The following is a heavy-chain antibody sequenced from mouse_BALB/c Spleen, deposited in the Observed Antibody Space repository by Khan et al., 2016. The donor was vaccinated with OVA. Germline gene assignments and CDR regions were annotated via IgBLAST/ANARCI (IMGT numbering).Heavy chain of an antibody. V-gene: IGHV1S56*01. Sequence: QVQLQQSGPELVKPGASVRISCKASGCTFTSYYINWVKQRPGQGLEWIGWIYPGNINSKYNENFKGKATLTADKSSSTANMQISSLTSEDSAVYFCARGGAVYDYPWFSYWGQGTLVTVSA. J-gene: IGHJ3*01. CDR3: ARGGAVYDYPWFSY. D-gene: IGHD2-4*01. CDR1: GCTFTSYY. CDR2: IYPGNINS.